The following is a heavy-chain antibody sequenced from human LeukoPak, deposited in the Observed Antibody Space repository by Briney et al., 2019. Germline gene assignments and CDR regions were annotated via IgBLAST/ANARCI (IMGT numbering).Heavy chain of an antibody. D-gene: IGHD2-15*01. CDR3: ARTPYCSGGSCYSLFDY. CDR1: GGSISSYY. CDR2: IYYSGST. J-gene: IGHJ4*02. Sequence: PSETLSLTCTVSGGSISSYYWSWIRQPPGKGLEWIGYIYYSGSTNYNPSLKSRVTISVDTSKNQFSLKLSSVTAADTAVYYCARTPYCSGGSCYSLFDYWGQGTLVTVSS. V-gene: IGHV4-59*01.